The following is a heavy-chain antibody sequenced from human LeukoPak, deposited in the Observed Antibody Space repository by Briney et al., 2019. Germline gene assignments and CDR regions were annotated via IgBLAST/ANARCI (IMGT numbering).Heavy chain of an antibody. Sequence: PGGSLRLSCAASGFTFSSYGMHWVRQASGKGLEWVGRIRSKANSYATAYAASVKGRFTISRDDSKNTAYLQMNSLKTEDTAVYYCTRDIDGDYADYWGQGTLVTVSS. CDR1: GFTFSSYG. CDR3: TRDIDGDYADY. D-gene: IGHD2-15*01. J-gene: IGHJ4*02. CDR2: IRSKANSYAT. V-gene: IGHV3-73*01.